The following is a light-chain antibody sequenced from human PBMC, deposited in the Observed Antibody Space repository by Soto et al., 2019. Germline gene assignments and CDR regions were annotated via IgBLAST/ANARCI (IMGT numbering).Light chain of an antibody. CDR2: GVT. CDR3: SSFTTSYFYV. Sequence: LTQPASVSGSPGQSITIACTGTSSDVGGYNYVSWYQQHPGKAPKLIIYGVTHRPSGVSTRFSASKSAYTASLTISGLQAEDEADYYCSSFTTSYFYVFGPGTKVTVL. J-gene: IGLJ1*01. CDR1: SSDVGGYNY. V-gene: IGLV2-14*01.